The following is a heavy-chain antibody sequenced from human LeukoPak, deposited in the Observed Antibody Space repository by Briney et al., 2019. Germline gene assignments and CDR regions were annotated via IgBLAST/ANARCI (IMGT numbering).Heavy chain of an antibody. D-gene: IGHD2-15*01. CDR1: GFTFSSNA. V-gene: IGHV3-7*01. J-gene: IGHJ4*02. CDR3: ARGRYCSGGSCYPPLYYFDY. CDR2: IKQEGSEK. Sequence: GRSLRLSCAASGFTFSSNAMHWVRQAPGKGLEWVANIKQEGSEKYYVDSVKGRFTISRDNAKNSLYLQMNSLRAEDTSVYYCARGRYCSGGSCYPPLYYFDYWGQGTLVTVSS.